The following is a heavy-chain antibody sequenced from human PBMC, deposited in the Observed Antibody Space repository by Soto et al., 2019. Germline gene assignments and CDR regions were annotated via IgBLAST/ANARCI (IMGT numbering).Heavy chain of an antibody. Sequence: GGSMRLSCAASGFTFSSYWVHWVRQAPGKGLVWVSRINSDGSSTSYADSVKGRFTISRDNAKNTLYLQMNSLRAEDTAVYYCASPGYYDSSGYFWPNYYYYGMDVWGQGTTVTVSS. J-gene: IGHJ6*02. CDR1: GFTFSSYW. CDR3: ASPGYYDSSGYFWPNYYYYGMDV. CDR2: INSDGSST. D-gene: IGHD3-22*01. V-gene: IGHV3-74*01.